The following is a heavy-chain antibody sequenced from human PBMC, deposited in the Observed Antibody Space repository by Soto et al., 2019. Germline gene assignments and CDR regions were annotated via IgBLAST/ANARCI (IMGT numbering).Heavy chain of an antibody. J-gene: IGHJ5*02. CDR2: ISGSGTIT. Sequence: EVQLLESGGGLVQPGGSLRLSCAASGFPFSSRAMSWVRQAPGKGLEWVSAISGSGTITYYADSVKGRFPLSRDTSKNALYLQMNSLRADDTAVYYCAEWARYCSGADCRAWGQGTLVTVSS. D-gene: IGHD2-15*01. CDR1: GFPFSSRA. V-gene: IGHV3-23*01. CDR3: AEWARYCSGADCRA.